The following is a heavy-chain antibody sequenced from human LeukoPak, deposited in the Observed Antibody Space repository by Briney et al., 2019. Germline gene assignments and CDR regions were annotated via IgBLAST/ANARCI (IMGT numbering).Heavy chain of an antibody. J-gene: IGHJ4*02. D-gene: IGHD6-13*01. Sequence: GGSLRLSCAASGFTFSSYGMHWVRQAPGEGLEGVAFIRYDGSNKYYADSVKGRFTISRDNSKNTLYLQMNSLRAEDTAVHYCAKAGSSSWDAFDYWGQGTLVTVSS. V-gene: IGHV3-30*02. CDR2: IRYDGSNK. CDR1: GFTFSSYG. CDR3: AKAGSSSWDAFDY.